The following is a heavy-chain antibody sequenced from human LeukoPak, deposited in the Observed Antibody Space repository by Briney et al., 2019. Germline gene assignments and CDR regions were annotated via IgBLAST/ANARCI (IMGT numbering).Heavy chain of an antibody. CDR3: ARYQWQVVRYFDP. Sequence: PSETLSLTCTVSGGSISTYYWSWIRQPPGKGLEWIGYIHYSGGAIYNPSLKSRVTISVDTSKNQFSLKLNSVTAADTAIYYCARYQWQVVRYFDPWPQGTLVTVSS. CDR1: GGSISTYY. D-gene: IGHD6-19*01. CDR2: IHYSGGA. V-gene: IGHV4-59*01. J-gene: IGHJ4*02.